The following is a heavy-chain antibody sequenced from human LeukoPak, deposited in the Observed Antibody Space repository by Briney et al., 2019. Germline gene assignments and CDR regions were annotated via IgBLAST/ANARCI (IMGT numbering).Heavy chain of an antibody. V-gene: IGHV4-59*01. Sequence: PSETLSLTCTVSGGSINSYYWSWIRQPPGKGLEWIGYIYYTGSTTYSPSLKSRLTISVDTSKNQFSLKLSSVTAADTAVYYCARASSFVSRLFDPWGQGTLVTVSS. CDR3: ARASSFVSRLFDP. CDR2: IYYTGST. J-gene: IGHJ5*02. CDR1: GGSINSYY. D-gene: IGHD2-2*01.